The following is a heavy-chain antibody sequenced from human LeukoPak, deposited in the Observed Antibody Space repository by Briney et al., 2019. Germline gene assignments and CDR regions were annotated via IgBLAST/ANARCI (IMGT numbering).Heavy chain of an antibody. D-gene: IGHD3-22*01. CDR2: ISYDGSNK. Sequence: GGSLRLSCAASGFTFSSYAMSWVRQAPGKGLEWVAVISYDGSNKYYADSVKGRFTISRDNSKNTLYLQMNSLRAEDTAVYYCARDRRLFAFDIWGQGTMVTVSS. V-gene: IGHV3-30-3*01. CDR1: GFTFSSYA. J-gene: IGHJ3*02. CDR3: ARDRRLFAFDI.